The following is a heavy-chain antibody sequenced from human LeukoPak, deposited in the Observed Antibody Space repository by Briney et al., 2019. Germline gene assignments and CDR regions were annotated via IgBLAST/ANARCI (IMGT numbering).Heavy chain of an antibody. V-gene: IGHV3-23*01. CDR2: ISGSGGST. J-gene: IGHJ4*02. D-gene: IGHD3-22*01. CDR3: AKAYYYDSSGYHPFDY. Sequence: GGSLRLSCAASGFTFSSYAMSWVRQAPGKGLEWVSAISGSGGSTYYADSVKGRFTISRDNSKNTLYLQMNSLRAEDTAVYYCAKAYYYDSSGYHPFDYWGQGNLVTVSS. CDR1: GFTFSSYA.